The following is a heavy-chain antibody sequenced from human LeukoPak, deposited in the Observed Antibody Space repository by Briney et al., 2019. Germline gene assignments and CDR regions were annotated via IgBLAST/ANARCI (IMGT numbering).Heavy chain of an antibody. Sequence: SETLSLTCAVYGGSFSGYYWSWIRQPPGKGLEWIGEINHSGSTNYNPSLKSRVTISIDTSKNQFSLKLSSVTAADTAVYYCARCWSRLPFDYWGQGTLVTVSS. CDR3: ARCWSRLPFDY. CDR2: INHSGST. D-gene: IGHD5-18*01. CDR1: GGSFSGYY. J-gene: IGHJ4*02. V-gene: IGHV4-34*01.